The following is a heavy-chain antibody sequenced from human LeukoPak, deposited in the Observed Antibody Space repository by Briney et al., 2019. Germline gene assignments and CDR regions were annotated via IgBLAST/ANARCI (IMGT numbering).Heavy chain of an antibody. CDR2: IVVGSGNT. CDR3: AGESSSGFFDWFHP. CDR1: GFTFTTSA. V-gene: IGHV1-58*01. D-gene: IGHD3-22*01. Sequence: EASVKVSCNASGFTFTTSAVQWVLQARGQRLEWIGWIVVGSGNTNYAQKFQERVTITRDMSTSTAYRELSSLRSENTAVYYCAGESSSGFFDWFHPGGQGTLVTVSS. J-gene: IGHJ5*02.